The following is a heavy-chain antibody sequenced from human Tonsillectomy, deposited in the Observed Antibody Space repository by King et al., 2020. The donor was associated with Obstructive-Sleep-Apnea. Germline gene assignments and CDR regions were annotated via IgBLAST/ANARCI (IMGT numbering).Heavy chain of an antibody. D-gene: IGHD6-6*01. J-gene: IGHJ5*02. CDR3: AKNEASISAVSTDPIA. V-gene: IGHV3-30*18. CDR1: GFTFNSYG. Sequence: VQLVESGGGVVQPGRSLRLSCAASGFTFNSYGRHWVRQAPGKGLEWWAVISYDGRNKNYADSVKGRFTISRDNSKNTPYLKMNSLRAEETAMYYCAKNEASISAVSTDPIAWGQGTLVTVSS. CDR2: ISYDGRNK.